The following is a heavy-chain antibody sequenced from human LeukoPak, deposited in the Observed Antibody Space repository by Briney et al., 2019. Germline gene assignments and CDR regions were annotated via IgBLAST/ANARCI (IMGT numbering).Heavy chain of an antibody. CDR3: AKDPQAVAGTNWFDP. CDR2: IRYDGSNK. D-gene: IGHD6-19*01. Sequence: PGGSLRLSCAASGFTFSSYGMHWVRRAPGKGLEWVAFIRYDGSNKYYADSVKGRFTISRDNSKNTLYLQMNSLRAEDTAVYYCAKDPQAVAGTNWFDPWGQGTLVTVSS. CDR1: GFTFSSYG. V-gene: IGHV3-30*02. J-gene: IGHJ5*02.